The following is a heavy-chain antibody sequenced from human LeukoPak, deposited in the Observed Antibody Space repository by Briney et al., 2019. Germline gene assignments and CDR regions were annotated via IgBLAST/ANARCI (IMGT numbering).Heavy chain of an antibody. CDR2: VSAYADDT. Sequence: GASVKVSCKASGYTFISYGISWVRQAPGQGLEWMGWVSAYADDTNYVQKFQGRVTMTTDTSTSTAYMEPRSLRSDDTAVYYCARDCIGCHGFDYWGQGTLVTVSS. J-gene: IGHJ4*02. CDR3: ARDCIGCHGFDY. D-gene: IGHD2-15*01. V-gene: IGHV1-18*01. CDR1: GYTFISYG.